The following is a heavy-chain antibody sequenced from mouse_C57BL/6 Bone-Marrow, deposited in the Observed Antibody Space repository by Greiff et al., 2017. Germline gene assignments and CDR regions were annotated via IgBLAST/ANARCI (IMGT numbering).Heavy chain of an antibody. CDR2: INPGGGYT. CDR3: AGDYYGSSYVDY. Sequence: QVQLQQSGAELAKPGASVKLSCKASGYTFTSYWMHWVKQRPGQGLEWIGYINPGGGYTKYNQKFKDKATLTADKSSSTAYMQLSSLTYEDSAVYYCAGDYYGSSYVDYWGQGTTLTVSS. V-gene: IGHV1-7*01. D-gene: IGHD1-1*01. CDR1: GYTFTSYW. J-gene: IGHJ2*01.